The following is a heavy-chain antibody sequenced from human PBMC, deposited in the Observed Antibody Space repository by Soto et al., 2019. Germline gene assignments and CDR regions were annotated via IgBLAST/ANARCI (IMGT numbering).Heavy chain of an antibody. V-gene: IGHV3-74*01. CDR2: ASPDGTST. CDR3: TRHGSGDYFLCDP. CDR1: GFTFSSFW. J-gene: IGHJ5*02. Sequence: GSLRLSCAASGFTFSSFWMHWVRQAPGKGLEWLSRASPDGTSTSYADSVKGRFTISRDNAKNTLFMQMNSLRAEDTAVYYGTRHGSGDYFLCDPWGQGTMVTVSS. D-gene: IGHD4-17*01.